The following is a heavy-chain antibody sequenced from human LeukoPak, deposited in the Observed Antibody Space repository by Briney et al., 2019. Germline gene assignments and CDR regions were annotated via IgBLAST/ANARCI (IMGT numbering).Heavy chain of an antibody. CDR1: GSTFSSYG. J-gene: IGHJ4*02. D-gene: IGHD5-18*01. CDR2: IWYDGSNK. V-gene: IGHV3-33*01. CDR3: ARDTAIIMPRYYFDY. Sequence: PGRSLRLSCAASGSTFSSYGMHWVRQAPGKGLEWVAVIWYDGSNKYYADSVKGRFTISRDNSKNTLYLQMNSLRAEDTAVYYCARDTAIIMPRYYFDYWGQGTLVTVSS.